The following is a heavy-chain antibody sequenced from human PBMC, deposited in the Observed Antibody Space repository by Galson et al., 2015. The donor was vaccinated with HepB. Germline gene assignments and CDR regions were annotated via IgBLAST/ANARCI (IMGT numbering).Heavy chain of an antibody. V-gene: IGHV4-34*01. CDR2: INHSGST. J-gene: IGHJ3*02. CDR1: GGSFSGYY. CDR3: ARGAVIWFGDSPLLDAFDI. D-gene: IGHD3-10*01. Sequence: TCGVYGGSFSGYYWTWIRQPPGKGLEWIGEINHSGSTDYNPSLKSRVTISVDTSKNQFSLKLSSVTAADTAMFYCARGAVIWFGDSPLLDAFDIWGQGTMVTVSS.